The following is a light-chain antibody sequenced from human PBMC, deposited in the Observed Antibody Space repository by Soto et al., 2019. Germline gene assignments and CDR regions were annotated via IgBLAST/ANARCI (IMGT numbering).Light chain of an antibody. CDR2: SNN. V-gene: IGLV1-44*01. Sequence: QSVLTQPPSASGTPGQRVTISCSGSNSNIGSYTVNWYQQLPGTAPKLLIYSNNLRPSGAPDRFSGSKSGTSVSLAISGLQSEDEADYYCATWDDSVNGLVFGGGTQLTVL. CDR3: ATWDDSVNGLV. CDR1: NSNIGSYT. J-gene: IGLJ2*01.